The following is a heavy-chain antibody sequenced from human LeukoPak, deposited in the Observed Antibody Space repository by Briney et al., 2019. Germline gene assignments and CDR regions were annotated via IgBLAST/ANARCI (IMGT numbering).Heavy chain of an antibody. V-gene: IGHV4-30-2*01. J-gene: IGHJ4*02. CDR1: GGSISSGGFY. D-gene: IGHD6-13*01. CDR2: IYHSGST. CDR3: ARQGSSSSIDY. Sequence: SQTLSLTCTVSGGSISSGGFYWSWIRQPPGKGLEWIGYIYHSGSTYYNPSLKSRITISVDRSKNRFSLKVTSVTAADTAVYYCARQGSSSSIDYWGQGTLVTVSS.